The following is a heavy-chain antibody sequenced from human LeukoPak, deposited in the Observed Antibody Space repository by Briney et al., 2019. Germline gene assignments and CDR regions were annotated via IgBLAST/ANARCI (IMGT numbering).Heavy chain of an antibody. CDR3: ARASRDGYNQSFDH. CDR2: IYPGGSET. Sequence: GESLKISGKGLGYDFSTYWNGWVRQRPGKGLEWMGIIYPGGSETRYDPSFQGQVTISADRSTSTAYLQWSSLRASDTAMYYCARASRDGYNQSFDHWGQGTLVTVSS. D-gene: IGHD5-24*01. J-gene: IGHJ4*02. V-gene: IGHV5-51*01. CDR1: GYDFSTYW.